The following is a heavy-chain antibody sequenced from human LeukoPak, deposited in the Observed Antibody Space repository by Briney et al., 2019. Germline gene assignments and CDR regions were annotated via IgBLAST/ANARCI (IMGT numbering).Heavy chain of an antibody. CDR1: GFTFDDYA. J-gene: IGHJ4*02. CDR2: ISWNSGSI. CDR3: AKAFVGATTPTFDY. V-gene: IGHV3-9*01. Sequence: PGGSLRLSCAASGFTFDDYAVLWVRQAPGKGLEWVSGISWNSGSIGYADSVKGRFTISRDNAKNSLYLQMNSLRAEDTAVYYCAKAFVGATTPTFDYWGQGTLVTVSS. D-gene: IGHD1-26*01.